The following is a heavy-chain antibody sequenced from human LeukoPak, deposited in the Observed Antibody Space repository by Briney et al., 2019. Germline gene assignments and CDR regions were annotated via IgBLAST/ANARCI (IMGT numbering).Heavy chain of an antibody. CDR3: ARDYYPWAYYDFWSGYSGLLDY. CDR1: GYTFTSYY. CDR2: INSSGGST. Sequence: AAVTVSFKASGYTFTSYYMHWVRQPPGQGLEWMGIINSSGGSTSNAQKFQGRVTMTRDMSTSTVYMELSSLRSEDTAVYYCARDYYPWAYYDFWSGYSGLLDYWGQGTLVTVSS. D-gene: IGHD3-3*01. J-gene: IGHJ4*02. V-gene: IGHV1-46*01.